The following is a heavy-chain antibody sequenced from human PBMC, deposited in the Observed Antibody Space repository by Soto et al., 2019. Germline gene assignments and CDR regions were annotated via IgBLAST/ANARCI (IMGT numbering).Heavy chain of an antibody. J-gene: IGHJ4*02. Sequence: LSETLSLTCAVSGGSISSSNWWSWVRQPPGKGLEWIGEIYHSGSTNYNPSLKSRVTISVDKSKNQFSLKLGSVTAADTAVYYCARVAVAGTRVDYWGQGTLVTVSS. V-gene: IGHV4-4*02. CDR1: GGSISSSNW. CDR2: IYHSGST. D-gene: IGHD6-19*01. CDR3: ARVAVAGTRVDY.